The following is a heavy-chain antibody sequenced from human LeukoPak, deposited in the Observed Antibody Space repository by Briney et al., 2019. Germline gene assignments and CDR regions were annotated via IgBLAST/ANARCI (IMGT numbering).Heavy chain of an antibody. CDR3: ARQAAPWIQLWPTGGYYFDY. D-gene: IGHD5-18*01. J-gene: IGHJ4*02. V-gene: IGHV4-39*01. CDR1: GGSISSSSCY. CDR2: IYYSGST. Sequence: PSETLSLTCTVSGGSISSSSCYWGWIRQPPGKGLEWIGSIYYSGSTYYNPSLKSRVTISVDTSKNQFSLKLSSVTAADTAVYYCARQAAPWIQLWPTGGYYFDYWGQGTLVTVSS.